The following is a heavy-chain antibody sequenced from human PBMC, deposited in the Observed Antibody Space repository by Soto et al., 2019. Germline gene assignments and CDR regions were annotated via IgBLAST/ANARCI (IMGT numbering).Heavy chain of an antibody. V-gene: IGHV3-15*07. Sequence: DVQLVESGGGLVQPGGSLRLSCTASGFTFGNAFMNWVRQAPGKGLEWIGRIRTKTYGEAVDYAAPVKGRFTISRDDSKDTMYLQMNSLKTEDSAVYYCTSCRGYCTGLVAYDIWGQGTMVTVSS. D-gene: IGHD2-8*02. CDR2: IRTKTYGEAV. CDR3: TSCRGYCTGLVAYDI. J-gene: IGHJ3*02. CDR1: GFTFGNAF.